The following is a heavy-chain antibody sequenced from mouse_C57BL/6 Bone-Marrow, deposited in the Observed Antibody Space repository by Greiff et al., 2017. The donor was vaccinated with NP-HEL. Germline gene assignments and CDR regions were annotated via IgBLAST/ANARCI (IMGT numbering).Heavy chain of an antibody. D-gene: IGHD1-1*01. CDR3: ARYGSSYTGFAY. V-gene: IGHV1-54*01. Sequence: QVQLQQSGAELVRPGTSVKVSCKASGYAFTNYLIEWVKQRPGQGLEWIGVINPGSGGTNYNEKFKGKATLTADKSSSTAYMQLSSLTSEDSAVYFCARYGSSYTGFAYWGQGTLVTVSA. CDR2: INPGSGGT. J-gene: IGHJ3*01. CDR1: GYAFTNYL.